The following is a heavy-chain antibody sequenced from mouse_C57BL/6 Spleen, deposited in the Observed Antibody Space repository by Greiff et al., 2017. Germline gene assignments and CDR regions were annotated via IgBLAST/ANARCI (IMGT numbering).Heavy chain of an antibody. V-gene: IGHV1-15*01. CDR2: IDPETGGT. J-gene: IGHJ2*01. D-gene: IGHD1-2*01. CDR1: GYTFTDYE. Sequence: QVQLKESGAELVRPGASVTLSCKASGYTFTDYEMHWVKQTPVHGLEWIGAIDPETGGTAYNQKFKGKAILTADKSSSTAYMELRSLTSEDSAVYYCTRLLLRPYYFDYWGQGTTLTVSS. CDR3: TRLLLRPYYFDY.